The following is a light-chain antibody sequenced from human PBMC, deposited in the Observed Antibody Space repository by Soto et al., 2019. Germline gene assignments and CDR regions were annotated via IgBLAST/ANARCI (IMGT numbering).Light chain of an antibody. CDR3: MQSTHLHKT. J-gene: IGKJ1*01. CDR2: KVS. V-gene: IGKV2D-30*01. CDR1: QSLVYSDGITY. Sequence: DAVMTQSPLSLPVTLGQPASISCRSNQSLVYSDGITYLNWFQQRPGESPRRLIYKVSNWDSGVSDRFCGSGSGTDFTLTICRVEAEDVGVYYLMQSTHLHKTFGQGTKV.